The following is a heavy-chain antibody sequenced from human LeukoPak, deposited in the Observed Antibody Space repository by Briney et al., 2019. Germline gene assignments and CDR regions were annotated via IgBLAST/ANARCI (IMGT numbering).Heavy chain of an antibody. CDR2: ISYDGSNN. V-gene: IGHV3-30*18. J-gene: IGHJ4*02. CDR1: GFTFSSYG. D-gene: IGHD6-19*01. CDR3: AKILGSGSGWSFDY. Sequence: TGRSLRLSCAASGFTFSSYGMHWVRQAPGKGLEWVAVISYDGSNNYYADSVKGRFTISRDNSKNTLYLQMNSLRAEDTAVYYCAKILGSGSGWSFDYWGQGTLVTVSS.